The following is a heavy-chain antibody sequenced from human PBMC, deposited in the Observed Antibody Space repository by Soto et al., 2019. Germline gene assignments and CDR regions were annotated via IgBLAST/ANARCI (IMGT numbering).Heavy chain of an antibody. J-gene: IGHJ4*02. Sequence: QVELVQSGGEVKKPGASVKVSCKASGYTFTSYGISWVRQAPGQRLEWVGWINPYNANTNYAQEFQGRVTMTTDTSTSTVYMELRSLRSDDTDFYYCARTPTYRRLGDYWGQGTLVTVAS. CDR1: GYTFTSYG. CDR2: INPYNANT. V-gene: IGHV1-18*04. D-gene: IGHD3-16*02. CDR3: ARTPTYRRLGDY.